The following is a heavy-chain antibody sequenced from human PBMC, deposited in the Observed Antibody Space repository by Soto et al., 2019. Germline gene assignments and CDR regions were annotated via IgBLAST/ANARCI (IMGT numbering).Heavy chain of an antibody. CDR3: AKDLRLDASASYPYH. D-gene: IGHD3-10*01. CDR1: GLTFSSFG. CDR2: ISYDGSHK. J-gene: IGHJ5*02. Sequence: QVHLVESGGGVVQPGRSLRLSCAASGLTFSSFGMHWVRHTPGKGLEWLAVISYDGSHKLHADSVQGRFTISRDNSKNTVSLQMNSLRTEDTAVYYCAKDLRLDASASYPYHWGQGTLVTVSS. V-gene: IGHV3-30*18.